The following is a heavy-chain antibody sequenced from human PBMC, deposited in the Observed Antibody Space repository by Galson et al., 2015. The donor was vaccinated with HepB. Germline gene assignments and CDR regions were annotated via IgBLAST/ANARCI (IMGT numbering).Heavy chain of an antibody. CDR2: ISAGGGTT. CDR3: AKDPATSIRRAKDAFDV. Sequence: SLRLSCAASGFTFSSYAMSWVRQAPGKGLEWVSSISAGGGTTYYTDSVKGRFTISRDNSKNTLYLQINSLRAEDTAVYYCAKDPATSIRRAKDAFDVWGQGTMVTVSS. CDR1: GFTFSSYA. V-gene: IGHV3-23*01. D-gene: IGHD3-10*01. J-gene: IGHJ3*01.